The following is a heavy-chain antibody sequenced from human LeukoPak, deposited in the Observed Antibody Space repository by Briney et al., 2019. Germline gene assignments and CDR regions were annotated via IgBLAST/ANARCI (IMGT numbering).Heavy chain of an antibody. CDR3: ARVGYCSGGSCYDYTFSFDY. Sequence: GASVKVSCKASGYTFTGYYMHWVRQAPGQGLEWMGWINPNSGGTNYAQKFQGRVTMTRDTSISTAYMELSRLRSDDTAVYYCARVGYCSGGSCYDYTFSFDYWGRGTLVTVSS. J-gene: IGHJ4*02. CDR1: GYTFTGYY. V-gene: IGHV1-2*02. CDR2: INPNSGGT. D-gene: IGHD2-15*01.